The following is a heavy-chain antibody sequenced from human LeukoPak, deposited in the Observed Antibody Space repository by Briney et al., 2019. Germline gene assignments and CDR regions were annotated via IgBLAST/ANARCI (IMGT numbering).Heavy chain of an antibody. J-gene: IGHJ4*02. D-gene: IGHD1-26*01. Sequence: ASVKVSCKASGGTFSSYAISWVREAPGQGLEWMGWINPNSGGTNYAQKFQGRVTMTRDTSISTAYMELSRLRSDDTAVYYCAREVPRLVGATTAYFDYWGQGTLVTVSS. CDR2: INPNSGGT. CDR3: AREVPRLVGATTAYFDY. CDR1: GGTFSSYA. V-gene: IGHV1-2*02.